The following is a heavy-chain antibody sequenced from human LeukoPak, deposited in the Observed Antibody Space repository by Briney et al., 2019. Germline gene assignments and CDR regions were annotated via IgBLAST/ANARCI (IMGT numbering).Heavy chain of an antibody. J-gene: IGHJ4*02. Sequence: SETLSLTCTVSGGSISSYYWSWIRQPPGKGLEWIGYIYYSGSTNYNPSLKSRVTISVDTSKNQFSLKLSSVTAADTAVYYCARAQRGYSYGPIDCWGQGTLVTVSS. V-gene: IGHV4-59*01. CDR3: ARAQRGYSYGPIDC. CDR1: GGSISSYY. CDR2: IYYSGST. D-gene: IGHD5-18*01.